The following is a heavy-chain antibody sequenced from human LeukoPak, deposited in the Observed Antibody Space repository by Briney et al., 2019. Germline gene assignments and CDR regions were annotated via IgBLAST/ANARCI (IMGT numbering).Heavy chain of an antibody. D-gene: IGHD1-26*01. CDR2: IIPIFGTA. J-gene: IGHJ3*02. V-gene: IGHV1-69*05. Sequence: SVKVSCKASGGTFTSYAISWVRQAPGQGVEWMGRIIPIFGTANYAQKFQGRVTITTDESTSTAYMELSSLRSEDAAVYYCARRHPWEWEDAFDIWGQGTMVTVSS. CDR1: GGTFTSYA. CDR3: ARRHPWEWEDAFDI.